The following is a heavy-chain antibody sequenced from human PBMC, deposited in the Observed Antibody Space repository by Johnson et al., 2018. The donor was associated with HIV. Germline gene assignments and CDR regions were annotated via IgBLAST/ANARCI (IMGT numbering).Heavy chain of an antibody. Sequence: QVQLVESGGGVVQPGRSLRLSCAASGFTFSSYAMHWVRQAPGKGLEWVAVISYDGSNKYYADAVKGRCTISRDNSKNTLYLQMNILRAEDTAVYYCARGRPATWGSHDAFDIWGQGTMVTVSS. V-gene: IGHV3-30-3*01. CDR1: GFTFSSYA. J-gene: IGHJ3*02. D-gene: IGHD5-12*01. CDR2: ISYDGSNK. CDR3: ARGRPATWGSHDAFDI.